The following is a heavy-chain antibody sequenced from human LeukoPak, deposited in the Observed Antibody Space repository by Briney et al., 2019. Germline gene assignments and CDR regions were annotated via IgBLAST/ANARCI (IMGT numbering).Heavy chain of an antibody. V-gene: IGHV3-30-3*01. Sequence: GRSLRLSCAASGFTFSSYAMHWVRQAPGKGLEWVADISYDGSNKYYADSVKGRFTISRDNSKNTLYLQMNSLRAEDTAVYYCAREVDSSFGRPAFDIWGQGTMVTVSS. D-gene: IGHD3-22*01. CDR1: GFTFSSYA. CDR3: AREVDSSFGRPAFDI. CDR2: ISYDGSNK. J-gene: IGHJ3*02.